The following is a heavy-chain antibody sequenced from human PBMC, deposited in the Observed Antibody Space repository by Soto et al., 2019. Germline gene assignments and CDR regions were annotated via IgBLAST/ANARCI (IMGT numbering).Heavy chain of an antibody. J-gene: IGHJ4*02. Sequence: GGSLRISCAASGFTFSSYTMTWVRQAPGKGLEWVSTISGSGDSTYYADSVKGRFTISRDNSKNTLYLQMNSLRAEDTAVYYCVKTVMITFGGVIAPSYYFDYWGQGTLVTVSS. CDR1: GFTFSSYT. CDR2: ISGSGDST. V-gene: IGHV3-23*01. D-gene: IGHD3-16*02. CDR3: VKTVMITFGGVIAPSYYFDY.